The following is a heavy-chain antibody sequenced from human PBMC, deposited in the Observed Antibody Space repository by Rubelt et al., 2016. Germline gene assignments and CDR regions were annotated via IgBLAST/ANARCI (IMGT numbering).Heavy chain of an antibody. V-gene: IGHV3-23*04. CDR1: GFTFSSYV. CDR2: ISGSSGST. Sequence: QLGMRGGGLVQPGGSLRLSCAASGFTFSSYVMNWVRQAPGKGLEWVSAISGSSGSTYYADSVKGRFTISRDNSKNTLYLQMNSLRAEDTAVYYCAKVGDYYVSGGYRDYWGQGTLVTVSS. J-gene: IGHJ4*02. CDR3: AKVGDYYVSGGYRDY. D-gene: IGHD3-22*01.